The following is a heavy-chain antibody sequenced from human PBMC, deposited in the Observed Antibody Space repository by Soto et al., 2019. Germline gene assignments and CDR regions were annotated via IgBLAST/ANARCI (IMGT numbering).Heavy chain of an antibody. CDR3: ARGSGIVALPGELEDVNYDY. Sequence: QVQLQQWGAGLVKPSETLSLSCAVYGQSFSGHSWAWIRQPPGKGLEWIGEINESGSTYYNPSLKSRVTISPDTSKNQFSLKLSSVSAADTAAYFCARGSGIVALPGELEDVNYDYWGQGTLVNVS. J-gene: IGHJ4*02. D-gene: IGHD1-1*01. CDR1: GQSFSGHS. V-gene: IGHV4-34*01. CDR2: INESGST.